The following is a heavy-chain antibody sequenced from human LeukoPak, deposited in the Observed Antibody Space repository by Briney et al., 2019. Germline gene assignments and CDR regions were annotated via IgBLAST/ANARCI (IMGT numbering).Heavy chain of an antibody. Sequence: ASVKVSCKASGYTFRAFPLHWVRQAPGQGLEWMGWISAYNGNTNYAQKLQGRVTMTTDTSTSTAYMELRSLRSDDTAVYYCASSSGYDILTGYYPYWGQGTLVTVSS. CDR3: ASSSGYDILTGYYPY. J-gene: IGHJ4*02. D-gene: IGHD3-9*01. CDR1: GYTFRAFP. V-gene: IGHV1-18*04. CDR2: ISAYNGNT.